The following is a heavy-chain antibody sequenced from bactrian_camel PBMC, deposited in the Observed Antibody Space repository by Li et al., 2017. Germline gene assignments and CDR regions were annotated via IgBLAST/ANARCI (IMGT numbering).Heavy chain of an antibody. CDR1: GLVYC. D-gene: IGHD5*01. CDR2: IYDGGTSV. V-gene: IGHV3S40*01. Sequence: DVQLVESGGGSVQAGGSLRLSCVPSGLVYCMGWFRQAPGKEREAVAGIYDGGTSVYYSDSVKGRFTISRDNANNTLYLEMNTLKPEDTATYHCAADGVVTCVPVALEVIRKTTYFGQGTQVTVS. J-gene: IGHJ4*01.